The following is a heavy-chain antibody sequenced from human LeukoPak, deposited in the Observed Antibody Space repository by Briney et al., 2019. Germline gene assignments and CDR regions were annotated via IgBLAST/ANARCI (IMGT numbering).Heavy chain of an antibody. D-gene: IGHD6-13*01. J-gene: IGHJ5*02. CDR2: IWDDGSNK. Sequence: GGSLRLSCAASGFTFSSYAMHWVRQAPGKGLEWVAVIWDDGSNKYYADSVKGRFTISRDNSKNTLYLQMNSLRAEDTAVYYCARDMGIAAAGIRAWGQGTLVTVSS. CDR1: GFTFSSYA. CDR3: ARDMGIAAAGIRA. V-gene: IGHV3-33*08.